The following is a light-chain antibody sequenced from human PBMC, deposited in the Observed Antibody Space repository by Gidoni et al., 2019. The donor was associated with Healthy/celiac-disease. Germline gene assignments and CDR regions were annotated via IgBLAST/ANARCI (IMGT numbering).Light chain of an antibody. CDR1: SSDVGSYNL. J-gene: IGLJ1*01. CDR2: EVS. CDR3: CSYAGSSTSV. Sequence: QSALTQPASVSGSPGQSITISCTGTSSDVGSYNLVSWYQQHPGKAPKLMIYEVSTRPSGVSNRFSGSKSGNTASLTISGLQAEDEAEYYCCSYAGSSTSVFGTGTKVTVL. V-gene: IGLV2-23*02.